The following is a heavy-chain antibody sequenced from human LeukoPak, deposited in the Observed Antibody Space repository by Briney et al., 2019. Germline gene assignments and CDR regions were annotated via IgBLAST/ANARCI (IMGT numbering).Heavy chain of an antibody. Sequence: SETLSLTCTVSGGSISSYYWSWIRQPPGKGLEWIGYIYYSGSTNYNPSLKSRVTISVDTSKNQFSLNLSSVTAADTAVYYCARGGGYSGYNFGYWGQGTLVTVSS. D-gene: IGHD5-12*01. J-gene: IGHJ4*02. CDR3: ARGGGYSGYNFGY. CDR1: GGSISSYY. V-gene: IGHV4-59*01. CDR2: IYYSGST.